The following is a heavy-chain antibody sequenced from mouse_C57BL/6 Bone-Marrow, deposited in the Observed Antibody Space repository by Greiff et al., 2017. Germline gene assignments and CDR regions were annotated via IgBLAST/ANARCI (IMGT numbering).Heavy chain of an antibody. CDR1: GYTFTSYW. D-gene: IGHD2-5*01. CDR3: ARGESNYLYWYFDV. CDR2: IDPSDSYT. J-gene: IGHJ1*03. V-gene: IGHV1-69*01. Sequence: VQLQQPGAELVMPGASVKLSCKASGYTFTSYWMHWVKQRPGQGLEWIGEIDPSDSYTNYNQKFKGKSTLTVDKSSSTAYMQLSSLTCEDSAVSYCARGESNYLYWYFDVWGTGTTVTVSS.